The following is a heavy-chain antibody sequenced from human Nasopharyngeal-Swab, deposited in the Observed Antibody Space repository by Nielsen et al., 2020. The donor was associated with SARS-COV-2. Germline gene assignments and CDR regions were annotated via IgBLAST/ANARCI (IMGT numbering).Heavy chain of an antibody. CDR1: GGSISSGSYY. J-gene: IGHJ6*03. Sequence: SETLSLTCTVSGGSISSGSYYWSWIRQPAGKGLEWIGRIYTSGSTNYSPSLKSRVTISVDTSKNQFSLKLRSVTAADTAVYYCARSPPIDPYHYYYMDVWGKGTTVTVSS. V-gene: IGHV4-61*02. CDR2: IYTSGST. CDR3: ARSPPIDPYHYYYMDV.